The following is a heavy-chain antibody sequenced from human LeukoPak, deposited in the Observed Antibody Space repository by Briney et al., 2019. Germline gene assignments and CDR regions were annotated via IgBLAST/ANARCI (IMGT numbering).Heavy chain of an antibody. J-gene: IGHJ4*02. CDR3: AKAGLGYSYGSSLYYFDY. Sequence: PGGSLRLSCAASGFTFSSYGMHWVRQAPGKGLEWVAVIWYDGSNKLYADSVKGRFTISRDISKNTLYLQMNSLRAEDTAVYYCAKAGLGYSYGSSLYYFDYWGQGTLVTVSS. CDR1: GFTFSSYG. V-gene: IGHV3-33*06. D-gene: IGHD5-18*01. CDR2: IWYDGSNK.